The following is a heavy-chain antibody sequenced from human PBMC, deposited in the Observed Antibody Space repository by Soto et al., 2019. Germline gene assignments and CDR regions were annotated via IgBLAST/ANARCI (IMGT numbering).Heavy chain of an antibody. J-gene: IGHJ5*02. D-gene: IGHD1-26*01. CDR2: TWYDESIK. CDR1: GFTFRDYG. V-gene: IGHV3-33*01. CDR3: ARDNSAGAGANWFDP. Sequence: PGGSLRLSCAASGFTFRDYGMHWVRQAPGKGLEWVALTWYDESIKVYADSVKGRFTISRDNSKNTLYLQMNNLRPEDTAVYFCARDNSAGAGANWFDPWGQGTLVTVSS.